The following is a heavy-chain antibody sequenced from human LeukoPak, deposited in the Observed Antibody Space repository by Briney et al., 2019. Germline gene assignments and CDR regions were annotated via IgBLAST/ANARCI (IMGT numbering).Heavy chain of an antibody. CDR2: ISSSGSTI. CDR1: GFTFSDYY. Sequence: GGSLRLFCAASGFTFSDYYMSWIPQAPGRGLEWVSYISSSGSTIYYADSVKGRFTVSRDNAKNSLYLQMNSLRAEDTAVYYCVRANNWNTCDAFDIWGQGTMVTVSS. V-gene: IGHV3-11*01. J-gene: IGHJ3*02. D-gene: IGHD1-20*01. CDR3: VRANNWNTCDAFDI.